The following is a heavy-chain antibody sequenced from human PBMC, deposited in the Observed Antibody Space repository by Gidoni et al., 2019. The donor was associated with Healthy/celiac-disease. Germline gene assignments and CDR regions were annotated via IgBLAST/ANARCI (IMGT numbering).Heavy chain of an antibody. CDR1: GFTFSSYA. CDR2: ISGSGGST. Sequence: LSCAASGFTFSSYAMSWVRQAPGKGLEWVSAISGSGGSTYYADYVKGRFTISRDNSKNTLYLQMNSLRAEDTAVYYCAKEDYYDSSGYSSHWGQGTLVTVSS. D-gene: IGHD3-22*01. J-gene: IGHJ4*02. CDR3: AKEDYYDSSGYSSH. V-gene: IGHV3-23*01.